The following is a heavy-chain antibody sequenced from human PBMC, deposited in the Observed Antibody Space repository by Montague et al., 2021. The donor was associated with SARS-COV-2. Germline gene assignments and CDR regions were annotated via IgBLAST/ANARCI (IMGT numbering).Heavy chain of an antibody. J-gene: IGHJ4*02. CDR2: IYHTGNT. D-gene: IGHD3-22*01. Sequence: SETLSLTCGVSGASVTSTNWWRWVRQPTGKGLEWIGEIYHTGNTNYSPSLKNRVSISLDKSKNQLSRRLNSVTAADTAVYYCASPKEGSGYYRPFDYWGQGILVTVSS. V-gene: IGHV4-4*02. CDR1: GASVTSTNW. CDR3: ASPKEGSGYYRPFDY.